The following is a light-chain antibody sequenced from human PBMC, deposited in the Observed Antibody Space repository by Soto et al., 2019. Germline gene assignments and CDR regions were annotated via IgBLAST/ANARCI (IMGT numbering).Light chain of an antibody. Sequence: QSALTQPASVCGSPGQSITISCTGTNSDVGGYDYVSWYQQHPGKAPKLMIYEVSHRPSGVSNRFSGSRSGNTASLTISGLQAEDEADYYCSSYTSSTTLGVFGGGTKVTVL. V-gene: IGLV2-14*01. CDR2: EVS. J-gene: IGLJ3*02. CDR1: NSDVGGYDY. CDR3: SSYTSSTTLGV.